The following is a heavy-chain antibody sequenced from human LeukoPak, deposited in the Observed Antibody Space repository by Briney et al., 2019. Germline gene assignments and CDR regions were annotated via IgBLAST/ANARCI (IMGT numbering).Heavy chain of an antibody. J-gene: IGHJ4*02. CDR1: GFTFSTYN. D-gene: IGHD2-2*01. Sequence: GGSLRLSCAASGFTFSTYNMNWVRQAPGKGLEWVSHISSGSSTIYYADSVKGRFTISRDNAKNSLYLQMNSLRAEDTAVYYCARGRSTSEGDYWGQGTLVTVSS. V-gene: IGHV3-48*04. CDR2: ISSGSSTI. CDR3: ARGRSTSEGDY.